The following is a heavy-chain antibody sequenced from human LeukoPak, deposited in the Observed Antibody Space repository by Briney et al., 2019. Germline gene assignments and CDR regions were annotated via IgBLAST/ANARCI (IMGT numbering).Heavy chain of an antibody. CDR2: INQGEGEK. D-gene: IGHD1-26*01. J-gene: IGHJ4*02. CDR1: GFTFSSHW. Sequence: GGSLRLSCVDSGFTFSSHWMSLVRQAPWKGLEWVANINQGEGEKYYVDSVKGRFTISRDNAKKSLFLQMNSLRAEDTAVYYCARGRFIAGTTAYYFDYWGQGTLVTVSS. CDR3: ARGRFIAGTTAYYFDY. V-gene: IGHV3-7*03.